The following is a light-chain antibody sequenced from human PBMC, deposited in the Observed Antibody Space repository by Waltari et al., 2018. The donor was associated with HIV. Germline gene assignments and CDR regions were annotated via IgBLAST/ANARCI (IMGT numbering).Light chain of an antibody. V-gene: IGLV2-14*03. J-gene: IGLJ3*02. Sequence: QSALTQPASVSGSPGQSITISCTGNSTDIGGFYYVSWYQQHPGKAPKLIISDVNARPSGISDRFSGSKSGNTASLTISGLQPEDEAYYHCSSYASSSALLFGGGTKLTVV. CDR3: SSYASSSALL. CDR1: STDIGGFYY. CDR2: DVN.